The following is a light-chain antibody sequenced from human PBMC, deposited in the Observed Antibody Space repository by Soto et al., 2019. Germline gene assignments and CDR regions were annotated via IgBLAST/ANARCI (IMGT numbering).Light chain of an antibody. Sequence: DIQMTQLPSSMSASVGERVTITCRASQGISRWLAWYHQKPGKAPNLLIYSASTLHSGVPSRFNSSGSWTDFTLTISSLQPEDLGTYYCQPAYRCPLTFGPVTKVD. CDR1: QGISRW. CDR2: SAS. V-gene: IGKV1-12*01. CDR3: QPAYRCPLT. J-gene: IGKJ3*01.